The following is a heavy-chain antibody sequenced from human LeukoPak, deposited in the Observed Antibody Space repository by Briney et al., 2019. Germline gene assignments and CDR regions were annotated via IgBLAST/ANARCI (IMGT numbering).Heavy chain of an antibody. D-gene: IGHD3-22*01. CDR1: GFTFKDYA. J-gene: IGHJ4*02. Sequence: GGSLRLSCTASGFTFKDYAMYWVRQAPGKGLEWVSGISWNSGTTDYADSVKGRFTISRDNAKNSLYLQMNSLRAEDTALYYCAKGRAYYYDSSGYLFDYWGQGTLVTVSS. CDR2: ISWNSGTT. CDR3: AKGRAYYYDSSGYLFDY. V-gene: IGHV3-9*01.